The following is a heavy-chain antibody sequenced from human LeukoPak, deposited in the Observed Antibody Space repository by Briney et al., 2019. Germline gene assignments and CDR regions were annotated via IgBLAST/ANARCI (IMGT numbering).Heavy chain of an antibody. CDR3: ARDPGDYGRLASPDY. V-gene: IGHV1-46*01. Sequence: ASVKVSCKASGYTFTSYYMHWVRQAPGQGLEWMGIINPSGGSTSYAQKFQGRVTMTRDMSTSTVYMELSSLRSEDTAVYYCARDPGDYGRLASPDYWGQGTLVTVSS. D-gene: IGHD4-17*01. CDR2: INPSGGST. CDR1: GYTFTSYY. J-gene: IGHJ4*02.